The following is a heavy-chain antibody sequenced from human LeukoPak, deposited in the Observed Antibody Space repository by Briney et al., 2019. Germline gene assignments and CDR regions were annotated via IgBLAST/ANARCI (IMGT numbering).Heavy chain of an antibody. CDR1: GFTFSNAW. CDR3: TTVAGTLPVDFDY. V-gene: IGHV3-15*01. CDR2: IKSKTDGGTT. D-gene: IGHD6-19*01. J-gene: IGHJ4*02. Sequence: PGGSLRLSCAASGFTFSNAWMSWVRQAPGKGLEWVGRIKSKTDGGTTDYAAPVKGRFTTSRDDSKNTLYLQMNSLKTEDTAVYYCTTVAGTLPVDFDYWGQGTLVTVSS.